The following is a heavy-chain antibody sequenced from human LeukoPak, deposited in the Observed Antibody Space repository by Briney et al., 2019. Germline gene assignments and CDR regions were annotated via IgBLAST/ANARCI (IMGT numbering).Heavy chain of an antibody. Sequence: SVKVSCKASGGTFSSYAISWVRQAPGQGLEWMGGIIPIFGTANYAQKLQGRVTMTTDTSTSTAYMELRSLRSDDTAVYYCARSGWSRCSGGSCYSQLDTAMASWGQGTLVTVSS. D-gene: IGHD2-15*01. CDR3: ARSGWSRCSGGSCYSQLDTAMAS. CDR2: IIPIFGTA. V-gene: IGHV1-69*05. CDR1: GGTFSSYA. J-gene: IGHJ4*02.